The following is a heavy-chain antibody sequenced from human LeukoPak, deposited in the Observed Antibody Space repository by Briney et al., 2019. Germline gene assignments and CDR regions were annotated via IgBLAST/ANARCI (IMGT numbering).Heavy chain of an antibody. CDR3: AREYHYYDTRGYYYFDY. CDR2: IHYSGST. V-gene: IGHV4-59*01. D-gene: IGHD3-22*01. J-gene: IGHJ4*02. CDR1: AGSISRYY. Sequence: PSETLSLTCSVSAGSISRYYWSLIRQPPVKGLEWIGSIHYSGSTNYNPSLKSRVTMSLDKSRSQFSLRLSSVTAADTAVYYCAREYHYYDTRGYYYFDYWGQGTLVTVSS.